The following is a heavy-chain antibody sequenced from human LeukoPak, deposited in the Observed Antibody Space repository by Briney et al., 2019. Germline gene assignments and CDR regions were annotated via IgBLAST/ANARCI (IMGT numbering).Heavy chain of an antibody. CDR1: GGTFSSYT. V-gene: IGHV1-69*02. Sequence: ASVKVSCKASGGTFSSYTISWVRQAPGQGLEWMGRIIPILGIANYAQKFQGRVTITADKSTSTAYMELSSLRSEDTAVYYCATHTTHYDFWSGPTEFDYWGQGTLVTVSS. CDR3: ATHTTHYDFWSGPTEFDY. J-gene: IGHJ4*02. D-gene: IGHD3-3*01. CDR2: IIPILGIA.